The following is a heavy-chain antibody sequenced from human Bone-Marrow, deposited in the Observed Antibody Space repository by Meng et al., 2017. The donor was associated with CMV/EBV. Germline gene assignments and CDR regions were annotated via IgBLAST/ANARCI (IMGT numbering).Heavy chain of an antibody. CDR3: ARVETGTTSFDY. D-gene: IGHD1-7*01. J-gene: IGHJ4*02. CDR1: GYTFTSYG. V-gene: IGHV1-18*01. Sequence: CKASGYTFTSYGISWVRPAPGQGLEWMGWISAYNGNTNYAQKLQGRVTMTTDTSTSTAYMELRSLRSDDTAVYYCARVETGTTSFDYWGQGTLVTVSS. CDR2: ISAYNGNT.